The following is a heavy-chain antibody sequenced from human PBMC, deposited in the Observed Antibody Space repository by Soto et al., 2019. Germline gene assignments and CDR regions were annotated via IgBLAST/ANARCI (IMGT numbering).Heavy chain of an antibody. D-gene: IGHD3-10*01. V-gene: IGHV4-34*01. J-gene: IGHJ1*01. Sequence: QVHLEQWGAGLLKPSETLSLSCGVSGGSFSENYWTWFRQPPGKGLEWIGEISPSGTTKYVPSLMSRVTISKDTSKNQFSLKVTSVTAADTAVYFCATSFWFGTQPEIWGQGTLVTVSS. CDR1: GGSFSENY. CDR3: ATSFWFGTQPEI. CDR2: ISPSGTT.